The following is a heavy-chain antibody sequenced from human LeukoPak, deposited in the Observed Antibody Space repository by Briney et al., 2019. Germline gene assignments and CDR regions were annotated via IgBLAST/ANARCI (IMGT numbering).Heavy chain of an antibody. V-gene: IGHV1-2*02. CDR3: ARSNYYDSSGTGDH. D-gene: IGHD3-22*01. J-gene: IGHJ4*02. CDR1: GYTFTGYY. CDR2: TNPNSGGT. Sequence: ASVTVSCKASGYTFTGYYMHWVRQAPGQGLEWMGWTNPNSGGTKYVQKFQGRVTMTRDTSITTAYMELSRLRADDTAVYYCARSNYYDSSGTGDHWGQGTLVTVSS.